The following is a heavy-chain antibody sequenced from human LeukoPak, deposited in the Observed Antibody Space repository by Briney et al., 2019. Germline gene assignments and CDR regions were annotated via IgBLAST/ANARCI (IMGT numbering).Heavy chain of an antibody. CDR1: GGSISSYY. CDR2: IYYSGST. CDR3: ARALLDYYDHQDYAFDI. Sequence: NPSETLSLTCTVSGGSISSYYWSWIRQPPGKGLEWIGYIYYSGSTNYNPSLKSRVTISVDTSKNQFSLKLSSVTAADTAVYYCARALLDYYDHQDYAFDIWGQGTMVTVSS. D-gene: IGHD3-22*01. V-gene: IGHV4-59*01. J-gene: IGHJ3*02.